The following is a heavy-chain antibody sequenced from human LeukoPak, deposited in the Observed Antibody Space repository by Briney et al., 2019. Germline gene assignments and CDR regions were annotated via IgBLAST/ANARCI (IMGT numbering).Heavy chain of an antibody. J-gene: IGHJ3*02. V-gene: IGHV1-2*06. CDR3: ARKKDTAMQSDAFDI. Sequence: ASVKVSCKASGYTFTGYYMHWVRQAPGQGLEWMGRINPNSGGTNYAQKFQGRVTITTDESTSTAYMELSSLRSEDTAVYYCARKKDTAMQSDAFDIWGQGTMVTVSS. D-gene: IGHD5-18*01. CDR1: GYTFTGYY. CDR2: INPNSGGT.